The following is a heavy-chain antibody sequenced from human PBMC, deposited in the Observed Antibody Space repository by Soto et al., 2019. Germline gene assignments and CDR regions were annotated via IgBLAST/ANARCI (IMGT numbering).Heavy chain of an antibody. V-gene: IGHV1-18*01. Sequence: VQLVQSGAEVKKPGASVKVSCKASGYTFTSYGISWVRQAPGQGLEWMGWISAYNGNTNYAQKLQGRVTXXTXTXXSTAYMELRSLRSDDTAVYYCASSAIGSGSPILDYWGQGTLVTVSS. D-gene: IGHD3-22*01. J-gene: IGHJ4*02. CDR3: ASSAIGSGSPILDY. CDR1: GYTFTSYG. CDR2: ISAYNGNT.